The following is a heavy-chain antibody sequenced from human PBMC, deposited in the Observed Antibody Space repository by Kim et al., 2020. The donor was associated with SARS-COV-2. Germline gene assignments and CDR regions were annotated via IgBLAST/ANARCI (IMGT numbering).Heavy chain of an antibody. Sequence: GGSLRLSCVASGFTFSNHGMSWVRQAPGKGLEWVSVISENSGSIYYGDSVKGRFTISRDNSKNTVHLQMNSLRVEDTAVYYCGKCSGGSCLDSYFDYWGPGTLVTISS. J-gene: IGHJ4*02. CDR1: GFTFSNHG. CDR3: GKCSGGSCLDSYFDY. V-gene: IGHV3-23*01. CDR2: ISENSGSI. D-gene: IGHD2-15*01.